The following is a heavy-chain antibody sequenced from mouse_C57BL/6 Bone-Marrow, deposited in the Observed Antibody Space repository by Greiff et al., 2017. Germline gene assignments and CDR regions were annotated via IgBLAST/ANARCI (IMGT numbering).Heavy chain of an antibody. Sequence: VQLKESGAELVRPGASVKLSCTASGFNIKDDYMHWVKQRPEQGLEWIGWIDPENGDTEYDSKFHGKATITVDTSSNTAYLQLSSLTSEDTAVYYCTRIAYWGQGTLVTVSA. J-gene: IGHJ3*01. CDR1: GFNIKDDY. CDR2: IDPENGDT. CDR3: TRIAY. V-gene: IGHV14-4*01.